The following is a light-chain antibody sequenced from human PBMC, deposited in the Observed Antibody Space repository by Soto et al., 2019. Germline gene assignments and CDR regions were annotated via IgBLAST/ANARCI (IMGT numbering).Light chain of an antibody. Sequence: EIVLTPSPGTLSFSPWYRSTICYRPSQTVSNNYLAWCQQKPGQAPRVIMYGASRRATGIPDRFSGGGSGTDFTLTISRLEPEDFAVYFCQQYAGPPTTFGQGTRLEI. CDR3: QQYAGPPTT. J-gene: IGKJ5*01. CDR1: QTVSNNY. CDR2: GAS. V-gene: IGKV3-20*01.